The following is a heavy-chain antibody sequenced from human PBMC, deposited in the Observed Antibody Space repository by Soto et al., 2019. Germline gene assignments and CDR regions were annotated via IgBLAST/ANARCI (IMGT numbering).Heavy chain of an antibody. Sequence: EVQVVESGGGLVQPGGSLRLSCAASGFTLSSYWMTWVRQAPGKGLEWVANIKEDGSETYYVDSVKGRFTISRDNAKNSLYLQLNSLRAEDTAVYYCARDVLGWFGEFLEDYYYHGMDVWGQGTTVTVSS. J-gene: IGHJ6*02. D-gene: IGHD3-10*01. V-gene: IGHV3-7*05. CDR1: GFTLSSYW. CDR3: ARDVLGWFGEFLEDYYYHGMDV. CDR2: IKEDGSET.